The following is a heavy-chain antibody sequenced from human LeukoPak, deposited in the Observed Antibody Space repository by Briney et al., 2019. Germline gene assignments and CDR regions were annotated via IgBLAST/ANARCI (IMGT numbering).Heavy chain of an antibody. CDR2: IIPILGIA. CDR3: ARDLGYCSGGSCYPDY. J-gene: IGHJ4*02. D-gene: IGHD2-15*01. V-gene: IGHV1-69*04. CDR1: GGTFSSYT. Sequence: SVKVSCKASGGTFSSYTISWVRQAPGQGLEWMGRIIPILGIANYAQKFQGRVTITADKSTSTAYMELSSLRSEDTAVYYCARDLGYCSGGSCYPDYWGQGTLVTVSS.